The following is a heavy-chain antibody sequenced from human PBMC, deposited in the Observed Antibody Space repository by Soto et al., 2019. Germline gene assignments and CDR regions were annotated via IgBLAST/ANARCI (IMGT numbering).Heavy chain of an antibody. CDR3: ARVSGYYGSGPTSNWFDP. D-gene: IGHD3-10*01. CDR1: GSSISSYY. Sequence: SETLSLTSTAAGSSISSYYSSWIRQPPGKGLEWIGYIYYSGSTEYNPYLKSRVTISVDTSKNQFSLRLSYMTAADTAVYYCARVSGYYGSGPTSNWFDPWGQGTRVT. V-gene: IGHV4-59*01. CDR2: IYYSGST. J-gene: IGHJ5*02.